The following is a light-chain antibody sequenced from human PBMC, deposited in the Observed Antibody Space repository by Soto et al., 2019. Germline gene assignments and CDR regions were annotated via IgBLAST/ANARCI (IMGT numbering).Light chain of an antibody. CDR3: QQYDSYSWT. J-gene: IGKJ1*01. Sequence: DIQMTQSPSTLSASVGDRVTITCRASQTISSWLAWYQQLPGKAPKLLIYDAYTLETGVPSRFSGSGSGTDFTPTISSLQADDFETYYCQQYDSYSWTFGQGTKVDIK. CDR1: QTISSW. CDR2: DAY. V-gene: IGKV1-5*01.